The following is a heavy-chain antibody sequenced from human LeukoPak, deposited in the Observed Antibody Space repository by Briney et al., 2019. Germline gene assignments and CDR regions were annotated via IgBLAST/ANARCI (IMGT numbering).Heavy chain of an antibody. CDR3: ARSSSYFTYFDL. V-gene: IGHV3-11*04. D-gene: IGHD2/OR15-2a*01. CDR2: MSSTGNTI. CDR1: GFTLRDYY. J-gene: IGHJ2*01. Sequence: PGGSLRLSCTASGFTLRDYYMSWIRQAPGKGREWSSYMSSTGNTIYYAESVQGRFTVSRDSANNSMSLQMTSLRDDDSAVYYCARSSSYFTYFDLWGRDTLVTVSS.